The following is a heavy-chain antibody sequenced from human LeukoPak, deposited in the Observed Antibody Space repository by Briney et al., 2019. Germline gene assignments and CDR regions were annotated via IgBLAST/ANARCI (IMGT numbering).Heavy chain of an antibody. Sequence: PSQTLSLTCTVSGGSISSGGYYWSWIRQHPGKGLEWIGYIYYSGSTYYNPSLKSRVTISVDTSKNQFSLKLSSVTAADTAVYYCARAKYSYGYFDYWGQGTLVTVSS. CDR3: ARAKYSYGYFDY. V-gene: IGHV4-31*03. CDR2: IYYSGST. CDR1: GGSISSGGYY. D-gene: IGHD5-18*01. J-gene: IGHJ4*02.